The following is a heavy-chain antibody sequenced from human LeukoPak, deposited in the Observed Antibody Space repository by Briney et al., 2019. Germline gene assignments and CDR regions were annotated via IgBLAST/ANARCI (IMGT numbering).Heavy chain of an antibody. V-gene: IGHV5-51*01. CDR1: GDSFRTYW. CDR3: AIFHFLLGEIDISFDP. J-gene: IGHJ5*02. CDR2: IYPGDSGA. D-gene: IGHD3-16*01. Sequence: VECLEIPCRGSGDSFRTYWISWLRQIPGKGLEWMGIIYPGDSGARYSPAFRGQVTISADKSISTAYLQWSSLKASDTAMYYCAIFHFLLGEIDISFDPWGQGTQVTVSS.